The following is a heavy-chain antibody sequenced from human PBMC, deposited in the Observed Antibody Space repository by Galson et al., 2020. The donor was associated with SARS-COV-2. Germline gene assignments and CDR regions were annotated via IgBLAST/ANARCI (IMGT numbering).Heavy chain of an antibody. J-gene: IGHJ4*02. D-gene: IGHD3-22*01. CDR3: ASEVVGYYDSSGSGSDS. CDR1: GFTFSSYG. V-gene: IGHV3-33*01. Sequence: GESLKISCAASGFTFSSYGMHWVRQAPGKGLEWVAVIWYDGSNKYYADSVKGRFTISRDNSKNTLYLQMNSLRAEDTAVYYCASEVVGYYDSSGSGSDSWGQGTLVTVSS. CDR2: IWYDGSNK.